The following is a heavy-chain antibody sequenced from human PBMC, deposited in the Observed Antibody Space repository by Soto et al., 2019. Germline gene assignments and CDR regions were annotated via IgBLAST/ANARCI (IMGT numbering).Heavy chain of an antibody. Sequence: GGSLRLSCAASGFTFSDYYMSWIRQAPGKGLEWVSYISSSSSYTNYADSVKGRFTISRDNAKNSLYLQMNSLGAEDTAVYYCARDWGYYDSSGYYYSDGMDVWGQGTTVTVSS. CDR3: ARDWGYYDSSGYYYSDGMDV. J-gene: IGHJ6*02. V-gene: IGHV3-11*06. D-gene: IGHD3-22*01. CDR2: ISSSSSYT. CDR1: GFTFSDYY.